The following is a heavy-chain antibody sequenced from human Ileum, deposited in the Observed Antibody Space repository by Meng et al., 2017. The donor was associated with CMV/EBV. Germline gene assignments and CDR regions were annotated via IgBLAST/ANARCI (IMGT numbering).Heavy chain of an antibody. CDR2: ISPNTEGT. V-gene: IGHV1-2*06. D-gene: IGHD1-7*01. Sequence: KVACKASGYTFTGYGMRWVRQAPEQGLGWKGRISPNTEGTNYAQKFQGRVTMTRDTSISTAYMELSKLTSEDTAVYFCMTVTGNYPYWGRGALVTVSS. J-gene: IGHJ4*02. CDR1: GYTFTGYG. CDR3: MTVTGNYPY.